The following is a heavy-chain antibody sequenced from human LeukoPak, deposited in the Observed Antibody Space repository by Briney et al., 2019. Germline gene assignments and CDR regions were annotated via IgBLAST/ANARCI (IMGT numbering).Heavy chain of an antibody. V-gene: IGHV3-48*01. Sequence: TGGSLRLSCAASEFTVSSNYMSWVRQAPGKGLEWVSYISSSSSTIYYADSVKGRFTISRDNAKNSLYLQMNSLRAEDTAVYYCAREADQGYFDYWGQGTLVTVSS. CDR2: ISSSSSTI. J-gene: IGHJ4*02. D-gene: IGHD6-19*01. CDR3: AREADQGYFDY. CDR1: EFTVSSNY.